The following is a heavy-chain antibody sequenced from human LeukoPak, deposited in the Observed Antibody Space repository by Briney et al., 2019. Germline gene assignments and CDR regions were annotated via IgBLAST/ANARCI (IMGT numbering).Heavy chain of an antibody. V-gene: IGHV4-34*01. D-gene: IGHD6-13*01. Sequence: SETLSLTCAVYGGSFSGYYWSWIRQPPGKGLEWIGEINHSGSTNYNPSLKSRVTISVDTSKNQFSLKLSSVTDADTAVYYCAITGYSSSYDYWGQGTLVTVSS. J-gene: IGHJ4*02. CDR2: INHSGST. CDR1: GGSFSGYY. CDR3: AITGYSSSYDY.